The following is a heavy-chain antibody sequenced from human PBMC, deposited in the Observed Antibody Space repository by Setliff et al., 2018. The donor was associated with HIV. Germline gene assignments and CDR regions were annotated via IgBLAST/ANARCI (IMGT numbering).Heavy chain of an antibody. CDR2: ISSSSSYI. J-gene: IGHJ4*02. V-gene: IGHV3-21*01. D-gene: IGHD6-19*01. CDR3: ARAVHSGWYYFDY. CDR1: GFTFSSYE. Sequence: GGSLRLSCAASGFTFSSYEVNWVRQAPGKGLEWVSSISSSSSYIYYADSLKGRFTISRDNAKNSLYLQMNSLRAEDTAVYYCARAVHSGWYYFDYWGQGTLVTVSS.